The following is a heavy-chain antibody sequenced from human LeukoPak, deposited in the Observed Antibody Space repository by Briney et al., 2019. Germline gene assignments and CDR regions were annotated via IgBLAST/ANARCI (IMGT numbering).Heavy chain of an antibody. Sequence: GGSLRLSCAASGFTFSSYSMNWVRQAPGKGLEWVSYISSSSSTIYYADSVKGRFTISRDNAKNSLYLQMNSLRAEDTAVYYCARDMEGVTPFFDYWGQGTLVTVSS. D-gene: IGHD4-23*01. CDR1: GFTFSSYS. CDR2: ISSSSSTI. V-gene: IGHV3-48*01. CDR3: ARDMEGVTPFFDY. J-gene: IGHJ4*02.